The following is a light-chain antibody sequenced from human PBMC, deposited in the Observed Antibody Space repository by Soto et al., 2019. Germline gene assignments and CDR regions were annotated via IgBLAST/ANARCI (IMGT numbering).Light chain of an antibody. CDR2: GAS. J-gene: IGKJ5*01. CDR3: QQYGSSPT. V-gene: IGKV3-20*01. Sequence: EIVLTQSPGTLSLSPGEKATLSCRASQSVSSSYLAWYQQKPGQAPRLLIYGASSRATGIPDRFSGSGSGTDFILTISRLEPEDFAVYYCQQYGSSPTFGVGTRLEIK. CDR1: QSVSSSY.